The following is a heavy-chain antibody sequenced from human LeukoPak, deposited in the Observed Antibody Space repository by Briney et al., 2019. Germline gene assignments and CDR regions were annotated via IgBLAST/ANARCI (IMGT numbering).Heavy chain of an antibody. CDR1: GFTFSSYA. V-gene: IGHV3-23*01. D-gene: IGHD3-3*02. CDR3: AKDRSIFGVVTHYFDY. CDR2: ISGSGGST. J-gene: IGHJ4*02. Sequence: GGSLRLSCAASGFTFSSYAMSWVRQAPGKGLEWVSAISGSGGSTYYADSVKGRFTISRDNSKNTLYLQMNSPRAEDTAVYYCAKDRSIFGVVTHYFDYWGQGTLVTVSS.